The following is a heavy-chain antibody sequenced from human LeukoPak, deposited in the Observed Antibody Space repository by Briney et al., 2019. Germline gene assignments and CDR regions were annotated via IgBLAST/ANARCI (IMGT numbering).Heavy chain of an antibody. Sequence: GGSLRLSCAASGFAFSLYNMNWVRQAPGKGLEWVSCIDGSNYIYYADSVKGRFTVYRDNAKNLLYLQLNRLRAEDTAVYYCARDEGLPAEFFQHWGQGTLVTVSS. D-gene: IGHD3/OR15-3a*01. J-gene: IGHJ1*01. CDR3: ARDEGLPAEFFQH. CDR1: GFAFSLYN. V-gene: IGHV3-21*01. CDR2: IDGSNYI.